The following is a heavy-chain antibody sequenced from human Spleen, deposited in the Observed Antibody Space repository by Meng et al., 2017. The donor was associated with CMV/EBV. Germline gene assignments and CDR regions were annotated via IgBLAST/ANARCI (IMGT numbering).Heavy chain of an antibody. CDR1: GFTFSGSA. CDR2: IRSKANDYAT. CDR3: TRPRNCGGDCYSDY. D-gene: IGHD2-21*01. Sequence: GGSLRLSCGDSGFTFSGSAMHWVRQASGKGLEWVGRIRSKANDYATAYAASVKGRFTISRDDSKNTAYLQMNSLKTEDTAVYYCTRPRNCGGDCYSDYWGQGTLVTVSS. V-gene: IGHV3-73*01. J-gene: IGHJ4*02.